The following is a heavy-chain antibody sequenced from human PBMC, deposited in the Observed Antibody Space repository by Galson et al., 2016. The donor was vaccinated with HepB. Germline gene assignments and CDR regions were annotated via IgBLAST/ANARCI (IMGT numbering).Heavy chain of an antibody. CDR2: LHTSGST. V-gene: IGHV4-61*02. J-gene: IGHJ5*02. CDR1: GGSISSGGYY. D-gene: IGHD1-26*01. Sequence: LSLTCTVSGGSISSGGYYWTWIRQPAGKGLEWIGRLHTSGSTNYNPSLKSRVTISIDKSKNQFSLRLSSVTAADTAVYYCAFSGTSGNWFDPWGQGTLVTVSS. CDR3: AFSGTSGNWFDP.